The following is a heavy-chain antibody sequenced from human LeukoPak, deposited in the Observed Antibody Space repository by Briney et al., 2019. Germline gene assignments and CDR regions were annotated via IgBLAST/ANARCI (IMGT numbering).Heavy chain of an antibody. CDR3: AKALNGLVDY. Sequence: GGSLRLSCAASGFTFSDYGMHWVRQAPGKGPEWVAVIWYDGSNKYYADSVKGRFTISRDNSKNTLYLQMNSLRAEDTAVYYCAKALNGLVDYWGQGTLVTVSS. D-gene: IGHD6-19*01. CDR1: GFTFSDYG. V-gene: IGHV3-33*06. J-gene: IGHJ4*02. CDR2: IWYDGSNK.